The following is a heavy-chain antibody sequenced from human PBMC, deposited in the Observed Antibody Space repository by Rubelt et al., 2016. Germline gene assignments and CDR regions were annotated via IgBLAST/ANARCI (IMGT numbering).Heavy chain of an antibody. CDR3: ARAGVTTADAFDI. CDR1: GFTVSSNY. CDR2: IYSGGST. J-gene: IGHJ3*02. D-gene: IGHD4-11*01. V-gene: IGHV3-66*01. Sequence: EVQLVESGGGLVQPGGSLRLSCAASGFTVSSNYMSWVRQAPGKGLEWVSVIYSGGSTYYADSVKGRFTNARGKSKITLYLQMNSLRAEDTAVYYCARAGVTTADAFDIWGQGTMVTVSS.